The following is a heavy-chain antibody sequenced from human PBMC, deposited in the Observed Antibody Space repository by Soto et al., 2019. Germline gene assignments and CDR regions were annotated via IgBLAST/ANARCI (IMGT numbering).Heavy chain of an antibody. Sequence: QVQLRESGPGLVKPSATLSLTCTVSGGSVSSGTSYWSWIRQPPGKGLEWIGYIYNSGSTDYNPSLKSRVTISLDTPKNQFSLKLSPVNAADTAVYYCASGSSVPAYIDYLGQGTLVTVSS. CDR2: IYNSGST. CDR1: GGSVSSGTSY. V-gene: IGHV4-61*01. CDR3: ASGSSVPAYIDY. D-gene: IGHD6-13*01. J-gene: IGHJ4*02.